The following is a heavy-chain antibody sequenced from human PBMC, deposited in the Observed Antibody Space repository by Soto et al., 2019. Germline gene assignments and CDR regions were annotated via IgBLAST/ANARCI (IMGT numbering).Heavy chain of an antibody. CDR2: INPSGGST. D-gene: IGHD5-12*01. V-gene: IGHV1-46*01. CDR1: GYTFTSYY. J-gene: IGHJ6*02. Sequence: GASVKVSCKASGYTFTSYYMHWVRQAPGQGLEWMGIINPSGGSTSYAQKFQGRVTMTRDTSTSTVYMELSSLRSEDTAVYYCARRQRGYSGYDYFGYYGMDVWGQGTTVTSP. CDR3: ARRQRGYSGYDYFGYYGMDV.